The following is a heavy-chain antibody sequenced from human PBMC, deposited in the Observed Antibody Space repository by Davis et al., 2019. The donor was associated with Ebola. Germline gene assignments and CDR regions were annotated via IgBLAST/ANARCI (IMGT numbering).Heavy chain of an antibody. CDR2: ISWDGDST. V-gene: IGHV3-43*01. CDR3: AKAGSGYELDY. CDR1: GFTFDDHT. Sequence: PGGSLRLSCAASGFTFDDHTMHWVRQAPGTGLEWLSLISWDGDSTYYAASVRGRFTISRDNSKKSLYLQMNSLRIEDTALYYCAKAGSGYELDYWGQGTLVTVSS. J-gene: IGHJ4*01. D-gene: IGHD5-12*01.